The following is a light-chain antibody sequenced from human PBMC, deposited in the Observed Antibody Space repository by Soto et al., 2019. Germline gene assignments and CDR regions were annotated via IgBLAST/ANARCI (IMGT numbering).Light chain of an antibody. CDR2: GAS. Sequence: EIVRTQPPATLYVSPGERATLSCRASQSVSSNLAWDQQKPGQAPRLLIYGASTRTTGIPARYSGSGSGTEFTLTISSLQSEYFAVYYCPQYNNGPPTWTVGEGTKVEFK. CDR3: PQYNNGPPTWT. V-gene: IGKV3-15*01. CDR1: QSVSSN. J-gene: IGKJ1*01.